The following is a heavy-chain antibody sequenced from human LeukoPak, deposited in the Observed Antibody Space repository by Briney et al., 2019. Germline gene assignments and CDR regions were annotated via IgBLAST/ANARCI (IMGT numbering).Heavy chain of an antibody. CDR3: ARSLPYGTTWYGRSDF. J-gene: IGHJ4*02. Sequence: GGSLRLSCAASGFPFNAYWMTWVRQAPGKGLEWVANIRQDGDTKYYVDSVKGRFTISRDSAMNSLYLQMNSLRAEDTAIYYCARSLPYGTTWYGRSDFWGQGTLVTVSS. D-gene: IGHD6-13*01. V-gene: IGHV3-7*03. CDR1: GFPFNAYW. CDR2: IRQDGDTK.